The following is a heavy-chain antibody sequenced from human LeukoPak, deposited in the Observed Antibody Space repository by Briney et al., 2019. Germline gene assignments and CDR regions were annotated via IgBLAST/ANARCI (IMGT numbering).Heavy chain of an antibody. CDR2: ISGNGVGT. Sequence: PGGSLRLSCAAAGFTFSRNAMNWVRQAPRKGLEWVASISGNGVGTYYADSVKGRFNISRDNSKNTLYLQMNSLRTEDTAVYHCAKDANYFDSGSYLIPFDFWGQGTLVTVSS. D-gene: IGHD3-22*01. CDR1: GFTFSRNA. J-gene: IGHJ4*02. V-gene: IGHV3-23*01. CDR3: AKDANYFDSGSYLIPFDF.